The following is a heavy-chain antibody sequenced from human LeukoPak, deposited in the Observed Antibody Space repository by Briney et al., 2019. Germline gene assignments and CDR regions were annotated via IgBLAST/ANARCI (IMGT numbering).Heavy chain of an antibody. CDR3: ARADTVTDFDY. Sequence: PSETLSLTCTVSGGSISSSSYYWGWIRQPPGKGLEWIGSIYYSGSTYYNPSLKSRVTISVDTSKNQFSLKLSSVTAADTAVYYCARADTVTDFDYWGQGTLVTVSS. J-gene: IGHJ4*02. V-gene: IGHV4-39*07. CDR1: GGSISSSSYY. CDR2: IYYSGST. D-gene: IGHD4-17*01.